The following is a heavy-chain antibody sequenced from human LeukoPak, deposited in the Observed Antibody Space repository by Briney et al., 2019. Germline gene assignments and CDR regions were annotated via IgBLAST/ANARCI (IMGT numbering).Heavy chain of an antibody. J-gene: IGHJ4*02. D-gene: IGHD3-10*01. Sequence: EXXSLTCTVSGGSISSYYWNWIRQPRGKGLEWIGHIYYSGSTNYNPSLKSRVTISVDTSKNQFSLKLSSVTAADTAVYYCARQSYYGSGTHFDYWGQGTLVTVSS. CDR3: ARQSYYGSGTHFDY. V-gene: IGHV4-59*01. CDR1: GGSISSYY. CDR2: IYYSGST.